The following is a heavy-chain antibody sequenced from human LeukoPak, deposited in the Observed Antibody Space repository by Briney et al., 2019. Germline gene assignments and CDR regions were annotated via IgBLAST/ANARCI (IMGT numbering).Heavy chain of an antibody. CDR1: GFTFSNYA. J-gene: IGHJ3*02. Sequence: GGSLRLSCAASGFTFSNYAMSWVRQAPGKGLEWVSGINGGGGGGTFHADSVRGRFTISRDNSKNTLYLQMSSLRAEDTAVYYCARGGQLWPPDAFDIWGQGTMVTVSS. CDR2: INGGGGGGT. CDR3: ARGGQLWPPDAFDI. D-gene: IGHD5-18*01. V-gene: IGHV3-23*01.